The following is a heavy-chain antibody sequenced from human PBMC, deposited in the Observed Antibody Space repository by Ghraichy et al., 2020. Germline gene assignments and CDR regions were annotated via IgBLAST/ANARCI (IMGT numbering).Heavy chain of an antibody. CDR3: VKPRSGSYYVMSYFDY. CDR2: ISSNGGSI. CDR1: GFNFSNYA. V-gene: IGHV3-64D*06. Sequence: GGSLRLSCSASGFNFSNYAMHWVRQAPGKGLDYVSAISSNGGSIYSADSVKGRFTISRDNSKNTLYLQMSSLRAEDTAVYYCVKPRSGSYYVMSYFDYWGQGTLVTVSS. D-gene: IGHD1-26*01. J-gene: IGHJ4*02.